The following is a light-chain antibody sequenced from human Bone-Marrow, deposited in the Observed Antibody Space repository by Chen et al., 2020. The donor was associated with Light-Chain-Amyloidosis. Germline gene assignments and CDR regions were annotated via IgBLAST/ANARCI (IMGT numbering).Light chain of an antibody. Sequence: SYELTQPPSASVSPGQTARLTCSGDDLPTKYAHWYQQKPGQAPVLVIHRDTERPSGISERFSGSSSGTTATLTISGVQAEAEADYHCQSADSSGTYEVIFGGGTKLTVL. J-gene: IGLJ2*01. CDR2: RDT. CDR3: QSADSSGTYEVI. V-gene: IGLV3-25*03. CDR1: DLPTKY.